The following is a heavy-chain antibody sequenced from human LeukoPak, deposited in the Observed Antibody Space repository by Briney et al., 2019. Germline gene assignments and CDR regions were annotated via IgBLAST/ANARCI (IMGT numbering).Heavy chain of an antibody. J-gene: IGHJ4*02. CDR1: GGSISSGGYY. Sequence: SETLSLTCTVSGGSISSGGYYWSWIRQHPGKGLEWIGYIFYSGSTYYNPSLKSRVTISVDTSKNQFSLKLSSVTAADTAVYYCAGVTSSGYFGIDYWGQGTLVTVSS. CDR3: AGVTSSGYFGIDY. V-gene: IGHV4-31*03. CDR2: IFYSGST. D-gene: IGHD3-22*01.